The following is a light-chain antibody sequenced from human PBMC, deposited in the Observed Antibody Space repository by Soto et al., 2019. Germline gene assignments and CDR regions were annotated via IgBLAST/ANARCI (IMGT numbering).Light chain of an antibody. CDR1: SSDIGGYNY. Sequence: QSALTQPASVSGSPGQSITVSCTGTSSDIGGYNYVSWYQQHPGKAPKLMVYEVTNRPSGVSDRFSGSKSGNTASLTISGLQADDEGYYYCSSYTSSSTLIFGGGTKVTVL. CDR3: SSYTSSSTLI. J-gene: IGLJ2*01. CDR2: EVT. V-gene: IGLV2-14*01.